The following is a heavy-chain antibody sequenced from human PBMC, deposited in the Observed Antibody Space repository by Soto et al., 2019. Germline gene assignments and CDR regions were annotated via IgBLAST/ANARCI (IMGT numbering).Heavy chain of an antibody. CDR3: ARGGVDYAMDV. CDR1: GFTFSRYT. Sequence: QVQLVESGGGVVQPGRSLRLSCAASGFTFSRYTMHWVRQAPGKGLEWVALISYDESNQYYADSVKGRFTISRDTSKNTLYLQMNGLRPEDTAVYYCARGGVDYAMDVWGQGTTVTVSS. V-gene: IGHV3-30-3*01. D-gene: IGHD2-8*01. CDR2: ISYDESNQ. J-gene: IGHJ6*02.